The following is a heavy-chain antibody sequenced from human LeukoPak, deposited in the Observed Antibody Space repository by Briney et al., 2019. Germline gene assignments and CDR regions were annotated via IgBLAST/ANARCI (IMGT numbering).Heavy chain of an antibody. CDR3: ARGERGHEYFFDY. CDR2: INHSGST. V-gene: IGHV4-34*01. J-gene: IGHJ4*02. Sequence: PSETLSLTCTVSGGSISSYYWSWIRQPPGKGLEWIGEINHSGSTNYNPSLKSRVTISVDTSKNQFSLKLSSVTAADTAVYYCARGERGHEYFFDYWGQGTLVTVSS. CDR1: GGSISSYY. D-gene: IGHD1-1*01.